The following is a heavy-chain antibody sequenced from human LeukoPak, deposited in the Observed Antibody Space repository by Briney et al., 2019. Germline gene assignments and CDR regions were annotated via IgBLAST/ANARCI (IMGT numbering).Heavy chain of an antibody. V-gene: IGHV1-2*02. CDR1: GYTFTGYY. Sequence: AASVKVSCKASGYTFTGYYMHWVRQAPGQGLEWMGWINPNSGGTNYAQKFQGRVTMTRDTSISTAYMELSRLRSDDTAVYYCARGLLAAPYYFDYWGQGTLVTVSS. CDR2: INPNSGGT. CDR3: ARGLLAAPYYFDY. J-gene: IGHJ4*02. D-gene: IGHD3-3*02.